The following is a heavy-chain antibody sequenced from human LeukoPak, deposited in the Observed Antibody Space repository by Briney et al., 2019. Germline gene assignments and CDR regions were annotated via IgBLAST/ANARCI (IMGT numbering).Heavy chain of an antibody. J-gene: IGHJ4*02. D-gene: IGHD3-10*01. CDR1: GFTFSNYG. CDR2: ISYDGSNK. Sequence: PGGSLRLSCAASGFTFSNYGMHWVRQAPGKGLDWVAVISYDGSNKYYADSVKGRFTISRDTSKNTLNLQMNSLRAEDTAVYYCAKDRGYITYYFDYWGQGTLVTVSS. CDR3: AKDRGYITYYFDY. V-gene: IGHV3-30*18.